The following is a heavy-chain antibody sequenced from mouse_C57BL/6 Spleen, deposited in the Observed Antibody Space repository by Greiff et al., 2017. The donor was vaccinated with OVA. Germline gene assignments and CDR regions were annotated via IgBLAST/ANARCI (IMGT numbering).Heavy chain of an antibody. CDR1: GYTFTDYY. V-gene: IGHV1-26*01. CDR2: INPNNGGT. Sequence: EVQLQQSGPELVKPGASVKISCKASGYTFTDYYMNWVKQSHGKSLEWIGDINPNNGGTSYNQKFKGKATLTVDKSSSTAYMELRSLTSEDSAVYYCAPTWDYFDYWGQGTTLTVSS. CDR3: APTWDYFDY. D-gene: IGHD4-1*01. J-gene: IGHJ2*01.